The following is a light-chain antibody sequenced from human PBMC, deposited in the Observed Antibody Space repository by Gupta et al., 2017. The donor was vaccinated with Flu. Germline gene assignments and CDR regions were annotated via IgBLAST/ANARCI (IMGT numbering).Light chain of an antibody. Sequence: NFMLTQPPSVSESPGETITISCTRSSGFIADNHVQWYQQRPGSSPTTLIFENNQRPSGVPDRFSGSIDTSSNSASLTIAGLRTDDEADYYCQSFYSSTWVCGGGTKLT. CDR3: QSFYSSTWV. V-gene: IGLV6-57*01. CDR2: ENN. CDR1: SGFIADNH. J-gene: IGLJ3*02.